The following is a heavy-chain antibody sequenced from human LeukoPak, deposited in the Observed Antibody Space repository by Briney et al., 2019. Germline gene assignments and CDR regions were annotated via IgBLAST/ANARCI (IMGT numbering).Heavy chain of an antibody. CDR2: IYSSGST. J-gene: IGHJ4*02. Sequence: SETLSLTCTVSGDSISSSSYYWGWIRQPPGKGLEWIGSIYSSGSTYYNSSLKSRVTLSVDTPKNQFSLKLTSVTAADTAVYYCARSPDSSSYDYWGQGTLVTVSS. V-gene: IGHV4-39*07. CDR1: GDSISSSSYY. D-gene: IGHD6-6*01. CDR3: ARSPDSSSYDY.